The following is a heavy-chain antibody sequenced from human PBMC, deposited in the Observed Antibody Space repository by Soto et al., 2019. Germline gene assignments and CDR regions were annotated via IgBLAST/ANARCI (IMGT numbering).Heavy chain of an antibody. CDR3: ARHFVAVVIKGWGY. CDR2: TYYNGNA. CDR1: GASLDRSNYY. V-gene: IGHV4-39*01. D-gene: IGHD3-22*01. J-gene: IGHJ4*02. Sequence: SETLSLTCNVSGASLDRSNYYWGWIRQSPGKGLEWIGTTYYNGNAYYNPSLRSRVTMSVDTSKNQFSLKLMSVTAADTAVYYCARHFVAVVIKGWGYWGQGTLVTVS.